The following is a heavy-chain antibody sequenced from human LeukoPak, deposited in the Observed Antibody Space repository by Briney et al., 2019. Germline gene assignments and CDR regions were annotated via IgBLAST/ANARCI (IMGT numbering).Heavy chain of an antibody. V-gene: IGHV4-39*01. CDR1: GGSISNSSYY. D-gene: IGHD1-26*01. Sequence: SETLSLTCTVSGGSISNSSYYWGWIRQPLGKGLEWIGSVYYSGCTYSNPSLKSRVTISIDTSKNQFSLNLSSVTAADTAVYYCARLKSGVGWFDPWGQGTLVTVSS. J-gene: IGHJ5*02. CDR2: VYYSGCT. CDR3: ARLKSGVGWFDP.